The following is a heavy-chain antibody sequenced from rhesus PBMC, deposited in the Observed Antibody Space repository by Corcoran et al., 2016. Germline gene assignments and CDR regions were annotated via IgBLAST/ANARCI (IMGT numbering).Heavy chain of an antibody. J-gene: IGHJ5-1*01. CDR1: GGSLSSNY. V-gene: IGHV4-173*01. D-gene: IGHD2-15*01. Sequence: QLQLQESGPGLVKPSETLSLPCAVPGGSLSSNYWSWIRQHPGKGLEWIGRISGSGGNTHYNPSLKSRDTISTDTSKNQFSLKLSSVTAADTAVYYCASCSSTYCSYNRFDVWGPGVLVTVSS. CDR2: ISGSGGNT. CDR3: ASCSSTYCSYNRFDV.